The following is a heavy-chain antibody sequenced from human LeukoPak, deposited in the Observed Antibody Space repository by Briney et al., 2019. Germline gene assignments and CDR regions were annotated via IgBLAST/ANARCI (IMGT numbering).Heavy chain of an antibody. CDR1: GFTFSSYG. CDR2: IRYDGSNK. J-gene: IGHJ4*02. V-gene: IGHV3-30*02. D-gene: IGHD3-10*01. Sequence: GGSLRLSCAASGFTFSSYGMHWVRQAPGKGLEWVAFIRYDGSNKYYADSVKGRFTISRDNSKNTLYLQMNSLRAEDTAVYYCAKDLVYYGSGSPFDYWGQGTLVTVSS. CDR3: AKDLVYYGSGSPFDY.